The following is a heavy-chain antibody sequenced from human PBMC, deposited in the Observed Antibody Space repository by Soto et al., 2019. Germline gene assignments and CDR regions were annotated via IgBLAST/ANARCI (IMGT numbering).Heavy chain of an antibody. CDR2: ISAYNGNT. CDR1: GYTFTSYG. CDR3: ARDNCSGGSCYGYNWFDP. V-gene: IGHV1-18*01. D-gene: IGHD2-15*01. J-gene: IGHJ5*02. Sequence: QVQLVQSGAEVKKPGASVKVSCKASGYTFTSYGISWVRQAPGQGLEWMGWISAYNGNTNYAQKLQGRVTMTTDTSTSTAYMELRSLRSDDTAVYHCARDNCSGGSCYGYNWFDPWGQGTLVTVSS.